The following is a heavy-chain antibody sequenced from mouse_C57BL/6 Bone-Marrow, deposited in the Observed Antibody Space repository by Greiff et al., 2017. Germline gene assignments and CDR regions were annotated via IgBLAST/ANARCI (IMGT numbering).Heavy chain of an antibody. CDR1: GFSLTSYG. CDR2: IWSGGST. D-gene: IGHD2-12*01. CDR3: ASPLTTNYAMDY. V-gene: IGHV2-2*01. J-gene: IGHJ4*01. Sequence: VQGVESGPGLVQPSQSLSITCTVSGFSLTSYGVHWVRQSPGKGLEWLGVIWSGGSTDYNAAFISRLSISKDNSKSQVFFKMNSLQADDTAIYYCASPLTTNYAMDYWGQGTSVTVSS.